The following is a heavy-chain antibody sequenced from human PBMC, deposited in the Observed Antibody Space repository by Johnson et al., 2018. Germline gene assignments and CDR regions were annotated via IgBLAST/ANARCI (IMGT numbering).Heavy chain of an antibody. CDR1: GFTVSSNY. D-gene: IGHD3-22*01. V-gene: IGHV3-53*01. Sequence: VQLVQSGGGLIQPGGSLRLSCAASGFTVSSNYMSWVRQAPGKGLEWVSVIYSGGSTYYADSVKGRFTISRDNSKNTLYLQMNSLRAEDTAVYYCARDHPVDYYYDTPSPDVFDIWGQGTMVTVSS. CDR3: ARDHPVDYYYDTPSPDVFDI. J-gene: IGHJ3*02. CDR2: IYSGGST.